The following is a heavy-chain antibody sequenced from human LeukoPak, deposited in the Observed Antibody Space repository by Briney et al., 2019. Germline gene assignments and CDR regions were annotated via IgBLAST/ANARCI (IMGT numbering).Heavy chain of an antibody. V-gene: IGHV4-34*01. D-gene: IGHD3-10*01. CDR1: GGSFSGYY. CDR2: INHSGST. Sequence: SETLSLTCAVYGGSFSGYYWSWIRQPPGKGLEWIGEINHSGSTNYNPSLKSRVTISVDTSKNQFSLKLSSVTAADTAVYYCARGRLNYYGSGINWFDPWGQGTLVTVSS. J-gene: IGHJ5*02. CDR3: ARGRLNYYGSGINWFDP.